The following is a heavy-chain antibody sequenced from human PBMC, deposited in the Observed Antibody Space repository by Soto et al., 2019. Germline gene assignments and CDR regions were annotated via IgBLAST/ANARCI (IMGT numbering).Heavy chain of an antibody. CDR3: NQLLSDNYYYGMDV. D-gene: IGHD2-2*01. CDR2: INHSGST. V-gene: IGHV4-34*01. CDR1: GGSFSGYY. Sequence: PSETLSLTCAVYGGSFSGYYWSWIRQPPGKGLEWIGEINHSGSTNYNPSLKSRVTISVDTSKNQFSLKLSSVTAADTAVYYCNQLLSDNYYYGMDVWGQGTTVTVSS. J-gene: IGHJ6*02.